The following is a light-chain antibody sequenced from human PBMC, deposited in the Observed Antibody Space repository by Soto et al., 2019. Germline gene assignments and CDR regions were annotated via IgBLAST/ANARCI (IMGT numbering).Light chain of an antibody. Sequence: PGERATLSSRTSQSVSKYFAWYQQKPGRAPRLLIYDASSRATGIPARFIGSGSGTDFTLTISSLEPEDFAIYYCQQRSNWPITFGQGTRLEIK. CDR3: QQRSNWPIT. CDR2: DAS. CDR1: QSVSKY. J-gene: IGKJ5*01. V-gene: IGKV3-11*01.